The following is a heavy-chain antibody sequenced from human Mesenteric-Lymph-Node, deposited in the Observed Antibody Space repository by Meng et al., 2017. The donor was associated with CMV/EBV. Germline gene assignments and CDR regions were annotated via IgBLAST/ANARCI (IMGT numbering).Heavy chain of an antibody. J-gene: IGHJ4*02. V-gene: IGHV1-18*01. D-gene: IGHD2-15*01. CDR3: ARDNSAAFDR. CDR2: ISPYNGNT. Sequence: ASVKVSCKASDYTFYTYDISWVRQAPGQGLEWMGWISPYNGNTNYVQKLQDRVTMTTDTSTGTAYMELRSLRSDDTAVYYCARDNSAAFDRWGQGTLVTVSS. CDR1: DYTFYTYD.